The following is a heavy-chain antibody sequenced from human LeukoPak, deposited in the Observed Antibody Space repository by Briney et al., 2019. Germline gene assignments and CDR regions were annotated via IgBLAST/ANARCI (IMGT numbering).Heavy chain of an antibody. CDR1: GGTFSSYA. Sequence: SVKVSCEASGGTFSSYAISWVRQAPGQGLEWMGGIIPIFGTANYAQKFQGRVTITADESTSTAYMELSSLRSEDTAVYYCARSRLAGYYDSSGYVSGAFDIWGQGTMVTVSS. V-gene: IGHV1-69*13. CDR2: IIPIFGTA. D-gene: IGHD3-22*01. CDR3: ARSRLAGYYDSSGYVSGAFDI. J-gene: IGHJ3*02.